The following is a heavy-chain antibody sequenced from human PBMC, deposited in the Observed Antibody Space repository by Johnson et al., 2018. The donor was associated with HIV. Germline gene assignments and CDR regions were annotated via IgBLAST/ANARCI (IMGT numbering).Heavy chain of an antibody. D-gene: IGHD2-2*01. V-gene: IGHV3-20*04. CDR1: GFTFDDYA. CDR3: ARERRSTNTWYVRDAFDI. J-gene: IGHJ3*02. Sequence: VQLVESGGGVVQPGGSLRLSCAASGFTFDDYAMNWVRQAPGTGLEWVSGFTWDGDRTAYAASVKGRFTISRDNAKKSLYVQMNGLRAEDTALYYCARERRSTNTWYVRDAFDIWGQGTMVTVSS. CDR2: FTWDGDRT.